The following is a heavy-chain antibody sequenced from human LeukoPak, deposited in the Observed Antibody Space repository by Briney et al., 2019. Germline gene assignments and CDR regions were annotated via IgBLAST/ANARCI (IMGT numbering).Heavy chain of an antibody. Sequence: GRSLRLSCAASGFTFSSYAMHWVRQAPGKGLEWVAVISYDGSNKYYADSVKGRFTISRDNSKNTMYLQMNSLRAEDTAVYYCARGADYDTLTGYYTSFDYWGQGTLVTVSS. J-gene: IGHJ4*02. CDR1: GFTFSSYA. CDR3: ARGADYDTLTGYYTSFDY. CDR2: ISYDGSNK. V-gene: IGHV3-30*04. D-gene: IGHD3-9*01.